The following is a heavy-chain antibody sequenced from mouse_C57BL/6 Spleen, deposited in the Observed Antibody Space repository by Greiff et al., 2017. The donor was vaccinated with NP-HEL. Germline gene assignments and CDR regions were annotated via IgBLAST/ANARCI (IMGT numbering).Heavy chain of an antibody. Sequence: EVQRVESGGDLVKPGGSLKLSCAASGFTFSSYGMSWVRQTPDKRLEWVATISSGGSYTYYPDSVKGRFTISRDNAKNTLYLQMSSLKSEDTAMYYCARPMEYYFDYWGQGTTLTVSS. D-gene: IGHD6-5*01. CDR2: ISSGGSYT. J-gene: IGHJ2*01. CDR3: ARPMEYYFDY. V-gene: IGHV5-6*01. CDR1: GFTFSSYG.